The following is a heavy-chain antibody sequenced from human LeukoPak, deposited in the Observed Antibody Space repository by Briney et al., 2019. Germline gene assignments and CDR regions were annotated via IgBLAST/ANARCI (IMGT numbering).Heavy chain of an antibody. Sequence: GGSLRLSCAASGFTFSSYGMSWVRQAPGKGLEWVSAISGSGGSTYYADSVKGRFTISRDNPKNTLYLQMNSLRAEDTAVYYCAKDSLLPYYYMDVWGKGTTVTISS. CDR2: ISGSGGST. CDR3: AKDSLLPYYYMDV. CDR1: GFTFSSYG. V-gene: IGHV3-23*01. D-gene: IGHD2-21*02. J-gene: IGHJ6*03.